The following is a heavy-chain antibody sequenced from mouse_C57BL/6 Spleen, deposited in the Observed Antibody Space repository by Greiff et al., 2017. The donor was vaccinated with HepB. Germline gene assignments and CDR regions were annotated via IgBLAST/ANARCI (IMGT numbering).Heavy chain of an antibody. V-gene: IGHV1-61*01. D-gene: IGHD2-4*01. CDR1: GYTFTSYW. CDR3: ARSYDYDEVWFAY. Sequence: VQLQQPGAELVRPGSSVKLSCKASGYTFTSYWMDWVKQRPGQGLEWIGNIYPSDSETHYNQKFKDKATLTVDKSSSTAYMQLSSLTSEDSAVYDCARSYDYDEVWFAYWGQGTLVTVSA. CDR2: IYPSDSET. J-gene: IGHJ3*01.